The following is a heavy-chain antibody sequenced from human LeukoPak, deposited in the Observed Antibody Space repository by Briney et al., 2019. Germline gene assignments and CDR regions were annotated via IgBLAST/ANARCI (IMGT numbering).Heavy chain of an antibody. CDR1: GFIFSSYT. J-gene: IGHJ4*02. CDR3: ARDGFRYSSGWYFDL. V-gene: IGHV3-48*02. Sequence: GGSLRLSCAASGFIFSSYTMNWVRQAPGKGLEWISHFSSSSGNIYYADSVKGRFTISRGNAKSSLYLQMNSLRDEDTALYYCARDGFRYSSGWYFDLWGQGTLVTVSS. CDR2: FSSSSGNI. D-gene: IGHD6-19*01.